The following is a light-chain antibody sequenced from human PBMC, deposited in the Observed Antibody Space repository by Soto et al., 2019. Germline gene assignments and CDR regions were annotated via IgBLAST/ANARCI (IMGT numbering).Light chain of an antibody. CDR1: SSDVGAYSF. J-gene: IGLJ1*01. V-gene: IGLV2-11*01. Sequence: QSALTQPRSVSGSPGQSVTISCTGTSSDVGAYSFVSWYQQHPGKAPKLILYDVTERPSGVPDRFSGSKSGDTASLTISGLQTEDEADYYCSSCAGGHIYLLFGTGTKLTVL. CDR2: DVT. CDR3: SSCAGGHIYLL.